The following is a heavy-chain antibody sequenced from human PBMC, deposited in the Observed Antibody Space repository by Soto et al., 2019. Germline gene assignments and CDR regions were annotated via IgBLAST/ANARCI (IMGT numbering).Heavy chain of an antibody. CDR1: GYTFTSYY. V-gene: IGHV1-46*03. Sequence: ASVKVSCKASGYTFTSYYMHWVRQAPGQGLEWMGLINPSGGSTSYAQKFQGRVTMTRDTSTSTVYMELSSLRSEDTAVYYCARDAGNWNYVPAGVNPDYWGQGTLVTVSS. CDR3: ARDAGNWNYVPAGVNPDY. D-gene: IGHD1-7*01. CDR2: INPSGGST. J-gene: IGHJ4*02.